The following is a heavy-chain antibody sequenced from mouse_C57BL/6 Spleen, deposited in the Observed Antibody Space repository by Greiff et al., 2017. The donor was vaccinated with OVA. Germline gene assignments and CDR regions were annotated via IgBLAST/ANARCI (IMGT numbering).Heavy chain of an antibody. D-gene: IGHD2-4*01. V-gene: IGHV1-26*01. J-gene: IGHJ2*01. CDR2: INPNNGST. Sequence: EVQLQQSGPELVKPCASVTITCTASGYSFTDYYMNWVKQHHGENLQWIGDINPNNGSTSYNPKFKGQATLTVDTSSSTAYLELRRLPSEDSAVYYRARMGDYDGTPFDYWGQGTTLTVSS. CDR3: ARMGDYDGTPFDY. CDR1: GYSFTDYY.